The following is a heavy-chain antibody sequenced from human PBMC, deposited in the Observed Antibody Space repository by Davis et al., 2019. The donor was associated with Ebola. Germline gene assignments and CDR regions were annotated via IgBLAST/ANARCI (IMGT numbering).Heavy chain of an antibody. Sequence: GESLKISCAASGFTFSDYYMSWIRQAPGKGLEWVSYISSSGSTIYYADSVKGRFTISRDNAKNSLYLQMNSLRAEDTAVYYCARDKGIAAAGTILDYWGQGTLVTVFS. CDR3: ARDKGIAAAGTILDY. D-gene: IGHD6-13*01. CDR2: ISSSGSTI. J-gene: IGHJ4*02. V-gene: IGHV3-11*01. CDR1: GFTFSDYY.